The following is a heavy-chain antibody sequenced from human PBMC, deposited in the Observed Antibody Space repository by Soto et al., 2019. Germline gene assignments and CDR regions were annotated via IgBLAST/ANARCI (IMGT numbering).Heavy chain of an antibody. D-gene: IGHD4-17*01. J-gene: IGHJ4*02. V-gene: IGHV1-69*02. CDR1: GGTFSSYT. CDR3: ARAGDYGDYHSGY. CDR2: IIPILGIA. Sequence: SVKVSCKASGGTFSSYTISWVRQAPGQGLEWMGRIIPILGIANYAQKFQGRVTITADKSTSTAYMELSSLRSEDTAVYYCARAGDYGDYHSGYWGQGTLVTVSS.